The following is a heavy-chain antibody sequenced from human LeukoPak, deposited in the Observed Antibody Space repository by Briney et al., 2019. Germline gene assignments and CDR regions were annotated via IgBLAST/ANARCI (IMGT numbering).Heavy chain of an antibody. V-gene: IGHV3-23*01. D-gene: IGHD1-26*01. CDR1: GFTFSSYA. CDR2: ISSSGGST. CDR3: AKEVGRSPYFDY. Sequence: GGSLRLSCAASGFTFSSYAMSWVRQAPGKGLEWVSAISSSGGSTYYADSVKGRFTISRDNSKNTLYLQRNSLSAEETAVYYCAKEVGRSPYFDYWGQGTLVNVSS. J-gene: IGHJ4*02.